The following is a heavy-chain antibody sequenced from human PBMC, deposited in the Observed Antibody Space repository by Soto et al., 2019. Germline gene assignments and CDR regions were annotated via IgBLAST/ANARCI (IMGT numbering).Heavy chain of an antibody. D-gene: IGHD1-26*01. V-gene: IGHV4-38-2*01. J-gene: IGHJ5*02. CDR3: ARVGGSFHGWFDP. CDR1: GYSISSGYY. CDR2: IYHSGST. Sequence: SETLSLTCVVSGYSISSGYYWGWIRQPPGKGLEWIGGIYHSGSTYYNASLKSRVTISVDTSKNQFSLKVTSVTAADTAVYYCARVGGSFHGWFDPWGQGALVTVSS.